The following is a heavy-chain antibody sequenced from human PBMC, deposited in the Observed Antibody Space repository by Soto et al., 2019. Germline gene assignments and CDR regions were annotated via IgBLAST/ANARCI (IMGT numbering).Heavy chain of an antibody. CDR1: GFTFSSYG. CDR3: ARADVSPQDFDY. J-gene: IGHJ4*02. Sequence: PGGSLRLSCAASGFTFSSYGMHWVRQAPGKGLEWVAVIWYDGSNKYYADSVKGRFTISRDNSKNTLYLQMNSLRAEDTAVYYCARADVSPQDFDYWGQGTLVTVSS. CDR2: IWYDGSNK. V-gene: IGHV3-33*01.